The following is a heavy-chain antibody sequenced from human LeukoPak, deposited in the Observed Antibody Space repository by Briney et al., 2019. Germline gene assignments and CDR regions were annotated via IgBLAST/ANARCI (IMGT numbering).Heavy chain of an antibody. Sequence: GASVKVSCKASGYTFTSYDINWVRQATGQGLEWMGWMNPNSGNTGYAQKFQGRVTMTRNTSISTAYMELSSLRSEATAVYYCARGAGVYSSGWYDWFDPWGQGALVTVSS. CDR3: ARGAGVYSSGWYDWFDP. D-gene: IGHD6-19*01. CDR2: MNPNSGNT. CDR1: GYTFTSYD. J-gene: IGHJ5*02. V-gene: IGHV1-8*01.